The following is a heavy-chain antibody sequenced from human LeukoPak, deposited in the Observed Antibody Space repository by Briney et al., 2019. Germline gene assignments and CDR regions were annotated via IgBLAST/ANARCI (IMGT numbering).Heavy chain of an antibody. V-gene: IGHV3-53*01. Sequence: GGSLRLSCAASGFTVSSNYMSWVRQAPGKGLEWVSVIYSGGSTYYADSVKGRFTISRDNSKNTLYLQMNSLRAEDTAVYYCAKGYYDSSGSLPDAFDIWGQGTMVTVSS. D-gene: IGHD3-22*01. CDR3: AKGYYDSSGSLPDAFDI. J-gene: IGHJ3*02. CDR2: IYSGGST. CDR1: GFTVSSNY.